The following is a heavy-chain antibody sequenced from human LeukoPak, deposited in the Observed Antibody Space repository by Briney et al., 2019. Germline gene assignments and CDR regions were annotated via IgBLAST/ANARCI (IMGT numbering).Heavy chain of an antibody. CDR1: GGTFSSYA. CDR2: FDPEDGET. Sequence: ASVKVSCKASGGTFSSYAISWVRQAPGKGLEWMGGFDPEDGETIYAQKFQGRVTMTEDTSTDTAYMELSSLRSEDTAVYYCATGSSSWYSFDYWGQGTLVTVSS. J-gene: IGHJ4*02. CDR3: ATGSSSWYSFDY. D-gene: IGHD6-13*01. V-gene: IGHV1-24*01.